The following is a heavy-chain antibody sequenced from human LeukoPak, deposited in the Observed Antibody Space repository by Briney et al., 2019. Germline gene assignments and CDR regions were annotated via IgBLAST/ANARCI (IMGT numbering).Heavy chain of an antibody. D-gene: IGHD3-3*01. J-gene: IGHJ4*02. CDR2: ISGSGGST. CDR1: GFTFSSYW. V-gene: IGHV3-23*01. CDR3: AKDRGYDFWSGYYLDY. Sequence: GGSLRLSCAASGFTFSSYWMSWVRQAPGKGLEWVSAISGSGGSTYYADSVKGRFTISRDNSKNTLYLQMNSLRAEDTAVYHCAKDRGYDFWSGYYLDYWGQGTLVTVSS.